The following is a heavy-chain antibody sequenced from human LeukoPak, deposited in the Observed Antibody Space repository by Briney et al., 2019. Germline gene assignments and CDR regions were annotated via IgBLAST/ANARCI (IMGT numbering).Heavy chain of an antibody. D-gene: IGHD6-19*01. Sequence: GSSVKVSCKASGGTFSSYAISWVRQAPGQGLEWMGGIIPIFGTANYAQKFQGRVTITADESTSTAYMELSSLRYEDTAVYYCAREKYSSGWRYYYYYYGMDVWGQGTTVTVSS. J-gene: IGHJ6*02. CDR3: AREKYSSGWRYYYYYYGMDV. CDR2: IIPIFGTA. V-gene: IGHV1-69*01. CDR1: GGTFSSYA.